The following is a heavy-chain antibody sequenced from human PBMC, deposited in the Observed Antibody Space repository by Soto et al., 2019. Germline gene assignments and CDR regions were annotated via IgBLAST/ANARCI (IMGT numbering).Heavy chain of an antibody. V-gene: IGHV4-4*07. J-gene: IGHJ5*02. CDR1: GGTMNSYY. Sequence: QVHLQESGPGLVKPSETLSLNCTVSGGTMNSYYWTWIRQPAGKGLEWIGRIYSSGSTKYKPSLQSRVTMSLDTSKNQFSLRLTSVTAADTAVYYCARGQRFSDWFDPWGQGTLGTVSS. CDR3: ARGQRFSDWFDP. D-gene: IGHD3-3*01. CDR2: IYSSGST.